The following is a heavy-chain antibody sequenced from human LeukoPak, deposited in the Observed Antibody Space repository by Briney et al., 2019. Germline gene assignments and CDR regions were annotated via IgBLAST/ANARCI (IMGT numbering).Heavy chain of an antibody. V-gene: IGHV3-23*01. CDR2: ISGSGGST. CDR1: GFTFSSYA. Sequence: PGGSLRLSCAASGFTFSSYAMSWVRQAPGKGLEWVSAISGSGGSTYYADSVKGRFTISRDNSKNTLYLQMNSLRAEDTAVYYCANQLNGALDAFDIWGQGTMVTVSS. CDR3: ANQLNGALDAFDI. J-gene: IGHJ3*02. D-gene: IGHD2-8*01.